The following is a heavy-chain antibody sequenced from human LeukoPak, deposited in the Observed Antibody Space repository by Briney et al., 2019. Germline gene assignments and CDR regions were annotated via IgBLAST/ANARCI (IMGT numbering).Heavy chain of an antibody. D-gene: IGHD3-3*01. CDR2: ISSDGSST. CDR1: GFTFSNHW. CDR3: ARGGDFWSDYSLYYFDY. V-gene: IGHV3-74*01. Sequence: QPGGSLRLSCAASGFTFSNHWMHWVRQAPGKGLVWVSRISSDGSSTSYADSVKGRFTISRDNAKNTLYLQMNSLRTEDTAVYYCARGGDFWSDYSLYYFDYWGQGTLVTVSS. J-gene: IGHJ4*02.